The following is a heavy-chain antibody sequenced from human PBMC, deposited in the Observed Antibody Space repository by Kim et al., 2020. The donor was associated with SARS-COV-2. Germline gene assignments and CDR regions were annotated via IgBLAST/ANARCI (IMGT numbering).Heavy chain of an antibody. D-gene: IGHD3-10*01. Sequence: ASVKGTLTISRDDSKTTAYLQMNSLKTEDTAVYYCTRSYYGSGSYYIMDVWGQGTTVTVSS. V-gene: IGHV3-73*01. J-gene: IGHJ6*02. CDR3: TRSYYGSGSYYIMDV.